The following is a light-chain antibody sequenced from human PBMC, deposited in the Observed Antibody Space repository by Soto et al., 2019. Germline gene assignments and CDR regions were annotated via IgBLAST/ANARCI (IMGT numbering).Light chain of an antibody. V-gene: IGLV1-40*01. J-gene: IGLJ2*01. CDR3: QSYDSSLSAVV. Sequence: QSVLTQPPAVSGAPGQRVTISCTGSSSNIGAGFAVHWYQHLPERAPKLLISGDANRPSGVPDRFSGSKSGTSASLAITGLQAEDEAVFYCQSYDSSLSAVVFGGGTKVTVL. CDR2: GDA. CDR1: SSNIGAGFA.